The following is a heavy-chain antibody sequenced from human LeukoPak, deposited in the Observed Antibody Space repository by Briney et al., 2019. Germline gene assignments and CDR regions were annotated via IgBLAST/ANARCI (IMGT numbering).Heavy chain of an antibody. J-gene: IGHJ5*02. D-gene: IGHD1-26*01. Sequence: GGSLRLSCAASGFTFSGYAMSWVRRAPGKGLEWVSGIIGSGGSTYYADSVKGRFTISRDNSKNTLYLQMNSLRAEDTAVYYCAKDKGGSYRGWFDPWGQGTLVSVSS. CDR3: AKDKGGSYRGWFDP. CDR2: IIGSGGST. CDR1: GFTFSGYA. V-gene: IGHV3-23*01.